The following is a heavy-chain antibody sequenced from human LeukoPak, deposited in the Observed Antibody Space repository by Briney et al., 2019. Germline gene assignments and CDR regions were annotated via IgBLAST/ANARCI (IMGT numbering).Heavy chain of an antibody. CDR3: AKGVRIPLQLED. V-gene: IGHV4-59*08. CDR1: GSSISSYY. J-gene: IGHJ4*02. CDR2: IDYTGST. D-gene: IGHD2-21*02. Sequence: SETLSLTCTVSGSSISSYYWSWIRQPPGKGLEWIGYIDYTGSTNYYPSLKSRVTISLDTSKNQFSLKLTSVTAADTAVYYCAKGVRIPLQLEDWGQGTLVTVSS.